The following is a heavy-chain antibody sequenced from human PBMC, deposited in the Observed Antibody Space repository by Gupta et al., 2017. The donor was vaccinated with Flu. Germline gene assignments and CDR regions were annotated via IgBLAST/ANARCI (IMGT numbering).Heavy chain of an antibody. J-gene: IGHJ4*02. CDR1: GFTFSNAW. V-gene: IGHV3-15*01. D-gene: IGHD3-22*01. CDR2: IKSKTDGGTT. CDR3: TTDPSITMIDFDY. Sequence: EVQLVESGGGLVKPGGSLRLSCAASGFTFSNAWMSWVRQAPGKGLEWVGRIKSKTDGGTTDYAAPVKGRFTISRDDSKNTLYLQMNSLKTEDTAVYYCTTDPSITMIDFDYWGQGTLVTVSS.